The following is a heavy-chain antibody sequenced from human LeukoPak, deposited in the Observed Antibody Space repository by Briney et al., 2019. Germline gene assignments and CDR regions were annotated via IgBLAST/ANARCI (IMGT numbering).Heavy chain of an antibody. CDR3: ARDPYCSSTSCYLFDY. CDR2: ISYDGSNK. D-gene: IGHD2-2*01. J-gene: IGHJ4*02. CDR1: GFTFSSYA. V-gene: IGHV3-30*04. Sequence: PGRSLRLSCAASGFTFSSYAMHWVRQAPGKGLEWVAVISYDGSNKYYTDSVKGRLTISRDNSKNTLYLQMNSLRAEDTAVYYCARDPYCSSTSCYLFDYWGQGTLVTVSS.